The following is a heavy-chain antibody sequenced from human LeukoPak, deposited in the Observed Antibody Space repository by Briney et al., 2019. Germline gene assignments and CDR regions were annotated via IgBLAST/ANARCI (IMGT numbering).Heavy chain of an antibody. Sequence: GRSLRLSCAASGFTFSSYWMSWVRQAPGKGLEWVANIKQDGSEKYYVDSVKGRFTISRDNAKNSLYLQMNSLRAEDTAVYYCAREYCSGGSCYSSLDAFDIWGQGTMVTVSS. CDR1: GFTFSSYW. D-gene: IGHD2-15*01. J-gene: IGHJ3*02. V-gene: IGHV3-7*01. CDR3: AREYCSGGSCYSSLDAFDI. CDR2: IKQDGSEK.